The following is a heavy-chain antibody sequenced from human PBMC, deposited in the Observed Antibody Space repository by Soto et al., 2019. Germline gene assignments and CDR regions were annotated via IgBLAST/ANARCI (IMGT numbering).Heavy chain of an antibody. D-gene: IGHD6-6*01. V-gene: IGHV3-23*01. CDR2: ISGSGGST. CDR3: AKVEAARPRSCFDY. J-gene: IGHJ4*02. Sequence: GGSRRLSCAASGFTFSSYAMSWVRQAPGKGLEWVSAISGSGGSTYYADSVKGRFTISRDNSKNTLYLQMNSLRAEDTAVYYCAKVEAARPRSCFDYWGQGTLVTVSS. CDR1: GFTFSSYA.